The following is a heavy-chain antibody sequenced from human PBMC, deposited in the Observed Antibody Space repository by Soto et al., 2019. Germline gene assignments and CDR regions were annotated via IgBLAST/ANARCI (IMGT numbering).Heavy chain of an antibody. CDR1: DGSVNTGNYY. CDR3: AREEKQLSRYGGDFDY. Sequence: QVQLQESGPGLVKPSETLSLTCSVSDGSVNTGNYYWSWIRRPPGMGLEWIGHIYYIGTTNYNPSLKSRVTISVDTSKNQFSLKVTSVTAADTAVYFCAREEKQLSRYGGDFDYWGQGILVTVSS. V-gene: IGHV4-61*01. J-gene: IGHJ4*02. D-gene: IGHD3-16*01. CDR2: IYYIGTT.